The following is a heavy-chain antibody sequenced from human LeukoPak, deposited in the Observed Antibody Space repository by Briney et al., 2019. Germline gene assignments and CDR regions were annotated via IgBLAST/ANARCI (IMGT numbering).Heavy chain of an antibody. CDR3: ARHATPGEANDAFDD. V-gene: IGHV4-39*01. D-gene: IGHD1-14*01. CDR2: IYYTGST. J-gene: IGHJ3*01. Sequence: SETLSLTCTVSGGSISSSSYYWGWIRQPPGKGLEWIGSIYYTGSTYYNPSLKSRVTISVDTSKNQFSLKPSSVTAADTAVYYCARHATPGEANDAFDDWGQGTMVTVSS. CDR1: GGSISSSSYY.